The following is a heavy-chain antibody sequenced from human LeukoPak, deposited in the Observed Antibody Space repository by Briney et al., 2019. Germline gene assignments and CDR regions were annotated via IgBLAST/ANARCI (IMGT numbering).Heavy chain of an antibody. CDR2: INSGSTYM. V-gene: IGHV3-21*01. Sequence: PGGSLRLSCGASGFYFSSYSMNWVRQAPGKGLEWVSSINSGSTYMYYADSVKGRFTISRDNAKNSLHLQMYSLRAEDTAVYFCARVEATTGRNYHYYYMDVWGKGPTVTVSS. J-gene: IGHJ6*03. CDR3: ARVEATTGRNYHYYYMDV. CDR1: GFYFSSYS. D-gene: IGHD1-1*01.